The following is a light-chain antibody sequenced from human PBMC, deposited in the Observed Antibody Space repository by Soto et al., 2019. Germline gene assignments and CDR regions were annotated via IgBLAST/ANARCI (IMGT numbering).Light chain of an antibody. CDR3: SSYTSSSTVV. CDR1: SSDIGGYNY. Sequence: QSALTQPASVSGSPGQSVTISCTGTSSDIGGYNYVSWYQQHPGKAPKLMIYEVSNRPSGLSNRFSGSTAGKTASLTISGLQAEDEADYYCSSYTSSSTVVFGGGTKVTVL. V-gene: IGLV2-14*01. J-gene: IGLJ2*01. CDR2: EVS.